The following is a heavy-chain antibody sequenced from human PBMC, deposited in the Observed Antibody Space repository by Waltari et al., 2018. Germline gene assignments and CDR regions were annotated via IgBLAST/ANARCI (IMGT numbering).Heavy chain of an antibody. J-gene: IGHJ4*02. D-gene: IGHD6-19*01. CDR3: ARHMRPSIAVGGIDY. Sequence: PGKGLGWIVSIHYSGSTYYNPSLRSRVTISVDTSKNQFSLKLSSVTAADTAVYYCARHMRPSIAVGGIDYWGQGTLVTVSS. V-gene: IGHV4-39*01. CDR2: IHYSGST.